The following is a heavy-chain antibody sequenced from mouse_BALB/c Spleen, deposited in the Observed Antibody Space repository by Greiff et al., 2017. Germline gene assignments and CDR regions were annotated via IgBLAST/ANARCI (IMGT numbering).Heavy chain of an antibody. CDR2: IWSGGST. D-gene: IGHD4-1*01. Sequence: QVQLKESGPGLVAPSQSLSITCTVSGFSLTSYGVHWVRQSPGKGLEWLGVIWSGGSTDYNAAFISRLSISKDNSKSQVFFKMNSLQADDTAIYYCARSIALTGRAPDYWGQGTTLTVSS. V-gene: IGHV2-4-1*01. J-gene: IGHJ2*01. CDR3: ARSIALTGRAPDY. CDR1: GFSLTSYG.